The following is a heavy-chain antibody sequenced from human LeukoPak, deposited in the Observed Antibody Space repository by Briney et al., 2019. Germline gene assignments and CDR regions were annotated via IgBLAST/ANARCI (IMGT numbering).Heavy chain of an antibody. CDR3: AREGVVLFYGMDV. CDR2: INPNSGGT. CDR1: GYTFTGYY. J-gene: IGHJ6*02. Sequence: ASVKVSCKASGYTFTGYYMHWVRQAPGQGLEWMGWINPNSGGTNYAQKFQGRVTMTRDTSISTAYMEPSRLRSDDTAVYYCAREGVVLFYGMDVWGQGTTVTVSS. D-gene: IGHD3-3*01. V-gene: IGHV1-2*02.